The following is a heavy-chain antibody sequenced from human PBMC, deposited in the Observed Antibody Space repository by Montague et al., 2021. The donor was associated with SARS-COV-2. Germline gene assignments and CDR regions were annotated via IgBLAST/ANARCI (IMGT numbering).Heavy chain of an antibody. CDR1: GGSISSYY. Sequence: SETLSLTCTVSGGSISSYYWSWIRQPPGKGLEWIGYVYYGGSTNYSPSFKGRVIMSVDTSNNQFSLRLTSVTAADTAVYYCARLRRQDGYSYWFGPWGQGTLVTVSS. J-gene: IGHJ5*02. V-gene: IGHV4-59*08. CDR2: VYYGGST. CDR3: ARLRRQDGYSYWFGP. D-gene: IGHD5-24*01.